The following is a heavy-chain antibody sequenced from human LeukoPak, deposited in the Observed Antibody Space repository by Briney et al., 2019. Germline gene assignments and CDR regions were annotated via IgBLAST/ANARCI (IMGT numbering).Heavy chain of an antibody. V-gene: IGHV3-48*03. CDR1: GFIFSSYE. CDR2: ISSSGRTM. D-gene: IGHD1-26*01. Sequence: PGGSLRLSCAASGFIFSSYEMSWFRQAPGKGLEWVSYISSSGRTMYYADSVKGRFTVSRDNAKNSLYLQMNSLRAEDTAIYYCARDNYSGSRYFDHWGQGTLVTVSS. J-gene: IGHJ4*02. CDR3: ARDNYSGSRYFDH.